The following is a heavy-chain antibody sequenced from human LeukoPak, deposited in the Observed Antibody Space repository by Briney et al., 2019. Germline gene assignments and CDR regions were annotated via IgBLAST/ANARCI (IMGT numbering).Heavy chain of an antibody. V-gene: IGHV3-30*03. CDR1: DFTFSGYS. Sequence: GGSLRLSCAASDFTFSGYSMNWVRQAPGKGLEWVAVISYDGSNKYYADSVKGRFTISRDNSKNTLYLQMNSLRAEDTAVYYCARGYSYGFDYWGQGTLVTVSS. CDR3: ARGYSYGFDY. J-gene: IGHJ4*02. D-gene: IGHD5-18*01. CDR2: ISYDGSNK.